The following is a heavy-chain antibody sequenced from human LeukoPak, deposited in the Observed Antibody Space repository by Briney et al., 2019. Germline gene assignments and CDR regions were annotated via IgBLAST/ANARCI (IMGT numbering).Heavy chain of an antibody. D-gene: IGHD3-10*01. CDR2: INWNGGST. CDR1: GFTFDDYG. CDR3: AREYYYGSGSYTYYYYMDV. V-gene: IGHV3-20*04. Sequence: GRSLRLSCAASGFTFDDYGMSWVRQAPGKGLEWVSGINWNGGSTGYADSVKGRFTISRDNAKNSLYLQMNSLRAEDTALYYCAREYYYGSGSYTYYYYMDVWGKGTTVTVSS. J-gene: IGHJ6*03.